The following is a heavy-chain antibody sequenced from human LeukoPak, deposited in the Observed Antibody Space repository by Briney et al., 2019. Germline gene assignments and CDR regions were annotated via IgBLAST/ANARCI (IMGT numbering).Heavy chain of an antibody. J-gene: IGHJ4*02. CDR1: CPSLTTRSYY. CDR2: IYFSGST. Sequence: PQTRSPTWTLDCPSLTTRSYYWGWTRQPPGNGLEWIGRIYFSGSTYYNSSPKCRVTISVHTAQTQLSLKLSSVTAADTAVYYCARRGSSSWPKTFDYWGQGTLVTVSS. CDR3: ARRGSSSWPKTFDY. V-gene: IGHV4-39*07. D-gene: IGHD6-13*01.